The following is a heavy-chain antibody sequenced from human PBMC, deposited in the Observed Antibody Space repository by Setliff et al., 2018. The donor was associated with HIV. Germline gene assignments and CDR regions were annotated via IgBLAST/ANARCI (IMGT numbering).Heavy chain of an antibody. V-gene: IGHV3-66*02. J-gene: IGHJ6*02. D-gene: IGHD3-22*01. CDR3: ARDYYDSSGWYGGYYYYGMDV. CDR2: IYSGGST. CDR1: GFTVSSNY. Sequence: SLRLSCAASGFTVSSNYMSWVRQAPGKGLEWVSVIYSGGSTYYADSVKGRFTISRDNSKNTLYLQMNSLRAEDTAVYYCARDYYDSSGWYGGYYYYGMDVWGQGTTVTVSS.